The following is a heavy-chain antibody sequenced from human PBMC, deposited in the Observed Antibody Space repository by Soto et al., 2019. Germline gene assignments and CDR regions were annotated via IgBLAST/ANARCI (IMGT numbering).Heavy chain of an antibody. CDR3: VHRLDVPGLAFDP. Sequence: SGPTLVNPTQTLRLTCAFSGFSLSASGASVGWIRQPPGKAVEWLAHIYWNDDKRYSPSLTSRLTISKDTSKNQVVITFTNIDPADTGTYYCVHRLDVPGLAFDPWGQGTRGTASS. D-gene: IGHD3-10*02. J-gene: IGHJ5*02. CDR1: GFSLSASGAS. CDR2: IYWNDDK. V-gene: IGHV2-5*01.